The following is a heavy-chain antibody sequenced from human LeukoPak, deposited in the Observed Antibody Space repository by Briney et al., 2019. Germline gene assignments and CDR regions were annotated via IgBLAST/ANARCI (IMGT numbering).Heavy chain of an antibody. CDR1: GYTFTGYY. CDR2: INPNSGGT. CDR3: ARYLPYYYKPDI. D-gene: IGHD3-10*01. J-gene: IGHJ3*02. V-gene: IGHV1-2*02. Sequence: ASVKDSCKASGYTFTGYYMHWVRQAPRQGLEWMGWINPNSGGTNYAQKFQGRVTMTRDTSISTAYMELSRLRSDDTAVYYCARYLPYYYKPDIWGQGTMVTVSS.